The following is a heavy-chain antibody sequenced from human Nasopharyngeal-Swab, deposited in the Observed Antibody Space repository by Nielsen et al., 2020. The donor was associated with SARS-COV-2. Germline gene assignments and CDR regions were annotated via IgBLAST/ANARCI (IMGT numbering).Heavy chain of an antibody. Sequence: SVKVSCKASGGIFSSYAISWVRQAPGQGLEWMGGIIPILGIANYAQKFQGRVTITADKSTSTAYMELSSLRSEDTAVYYCATEPATGYCSGGSCYRFDYWGQGTLVTVSS. V-gene: IGHV1-69*10. CDR3: ATEPATGYCSGGSCYRFDY. CDR1: GGIFSSYA. J-gene: IGHJ4*02. CDR2: IIPILGIA. D-gene: IGHD2-15*01.